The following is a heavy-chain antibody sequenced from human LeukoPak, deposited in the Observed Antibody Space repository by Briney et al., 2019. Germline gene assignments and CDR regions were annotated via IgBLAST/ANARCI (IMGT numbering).Heavy chain of an antibody. D-gene: IGHD1-7*01. CDR1: GGSISSYY. Sequence: SETLSLTCAVSGGSISSYYWSWIRQPPGKGLEWIGFISYSGSTNYNPPLKSRVTISVDTSKNQFSLKLSSVTAADTAVYYCARRYNWNSVLYWGQGTLVTVSS. CDR2: ISYSGST. J-gene: IGHJ4*02. CDR3: ARRYNWNSVLY. V-gene: IGHV4-59*12.